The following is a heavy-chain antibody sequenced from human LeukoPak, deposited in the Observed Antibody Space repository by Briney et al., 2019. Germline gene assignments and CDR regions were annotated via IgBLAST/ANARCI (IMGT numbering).Heavy chain of an antibody. CDR1: GFNFSNYW. Sequence: GSLRLSCAAAGFNFSNYWMTWVRQAPGKGLEWVANIKQDGTEKYYVDSVRGRFTISRDNAKNSLYLQMNSLRAVDTAVYFCARPTTVTMVDAFNIWGLGTMVTVSS. CDR2: IKQDGTEK. CDR3: ARPTTVTMVDAFNI. V-gene: IGHV3-7*04. D-gene: IGHD4-17*01. J-gene: IGHJ3*02.